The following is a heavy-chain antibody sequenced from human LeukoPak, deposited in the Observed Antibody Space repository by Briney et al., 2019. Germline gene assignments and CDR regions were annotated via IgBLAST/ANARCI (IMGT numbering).Heavy chain of an antibody. V-gene: IGHV1-69*05. D-gene: IGHD3-10*01. J-gene: IGHJ6*03. CDR1: GGTFSSYA. CDR3: ASKHGSGSYYKSPYYMDV. Sequence: SVKVSCKASGGTFSSYAISWVRQAPGQGLEWMGRIIPIFGTANYAQKFQGRVTITTDESTSTAYMELSSLRSEDTAVYYCASKHGSGSYYKSPYYMDVWGKGTTVTVSS. CDR2: IIPIFGTA.